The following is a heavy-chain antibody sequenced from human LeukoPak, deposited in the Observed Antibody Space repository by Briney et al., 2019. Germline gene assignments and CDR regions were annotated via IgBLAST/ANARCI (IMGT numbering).Heavy chain of an antibody. J-gene: IGHJ4*02. CDR1: GFTFSSYA. V-gene: IGHV3-30*01. CDR2: ISCDGSNK. CDR3: ARDLLHIVVVTAMSD. Sequence: GRSLRLSCAASGFTFSSYAMHWVRQAPGKGLEWVAVISCDGSNKYYADSVKGRFTISRDNSKNTLYLQMNSLRAEDTAVYYCARDLLHIVVVTAMSDWGQGTLVTVSS. D-gene: IGHD2-21*02.